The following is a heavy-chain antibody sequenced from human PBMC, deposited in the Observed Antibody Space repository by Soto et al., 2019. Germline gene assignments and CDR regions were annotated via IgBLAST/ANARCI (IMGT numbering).Heavy chain of an antibody. V-gene: IGHV3-11*06. CDR2: ISSSSSYT. Sequence: QVQLVESGGGLVKPGGSLRLSCAASGFTFSDYYMSWIRQAPGKGLEWVSYISSSSSYTNYADSVKGRFTISRDNAKNSRYLQMNSLRAEDTAVYYCARAIDYYYGMDVWGQGTTVTVSS. J-gene: IGHJ6*02. CDR3: ARAIDYYYGMDV. CDR1: GFTFSDYY.